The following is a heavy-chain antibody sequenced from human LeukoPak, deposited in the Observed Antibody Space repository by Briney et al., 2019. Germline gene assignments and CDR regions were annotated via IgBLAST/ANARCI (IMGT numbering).Heavy chain of an antibody. D-gene: IGHD7-27*01. V-gene: IGHV1-2*02. CDR3: ARDGSPTGDPLGH. Sequence: ASVKVSCKASGYTFTGYFIHWVRQAPGQGLEWMGWINPNSGGTNYAQKFQGRVTMTRDTSISTAYMELSRLRSDDTAVYYCARDGSPTGDPLGHWGQGTLVTVSS. J-gene: IGHJ4*02. CDR1: GYTFTGYF. CDR2: INPNSGGT.